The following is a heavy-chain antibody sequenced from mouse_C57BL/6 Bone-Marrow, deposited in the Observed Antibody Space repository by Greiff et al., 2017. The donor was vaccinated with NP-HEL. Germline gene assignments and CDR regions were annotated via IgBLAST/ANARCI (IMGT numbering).Heavy chain of an antibody. CDR1: GYTFTSYW. V-gene: IGHV1-7*01. D-gene: IGHD1-1*01. CDR2: INPSSGYT. CDR3: ARPLYGNLFAY. J-gene: IGHJ3*01. Sequence: VQVVESGAELAKPGASVKLSCKASGYTFTSYWMHWVKQRPGQGLEWIGYINPSSGYTKYNQKFKDKATLTADKSSSTAYMQLSSLTYEDSAVYYCARPLYGNLFAYWGQGTLVTVSA.